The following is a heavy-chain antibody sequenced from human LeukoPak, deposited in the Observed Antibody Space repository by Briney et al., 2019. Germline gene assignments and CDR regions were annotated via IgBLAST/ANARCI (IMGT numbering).Heavy chain of an antibody. CDR3: ARETNYDFWSGYRNWFDP. Sequence: SETLSLTCTVSGGSISSYHWSWIRQPAGKGLEWIGRIYTSGSTNYNPSLKSRVTMSVDTSKNQFSLKLSSVTAADTAVYYCARETNYDFWSGYRNWFDPWGQGTLVTVSS. J-gene: IGHJ5*02. D-gene: IGHD3-3*01. CDR2: IYTSGST. CDR1: GGSISSYH. V-gene: IGHV4-4*07.